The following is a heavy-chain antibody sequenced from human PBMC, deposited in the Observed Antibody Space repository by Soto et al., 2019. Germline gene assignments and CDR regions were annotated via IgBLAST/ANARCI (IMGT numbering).Heavy chain of an antibody. J-gene: IGHJ4*02. CDR1: GGSIGSYY. CDR2: IYYSGST. V-gene: IGHV4-59*01. D-gene: IGHD6-19*01. Sequence: PSETLSLTCTVSGGSIGSYYGSWIRQPPGKGLEWIGYIYYSGSTNYNPSLKSRVTISVDTSKNQFSLKLSSVTAADTAVYYCARDSSGWTYWGQGTLVTVSS. CDR3: ARDSSGWTY.